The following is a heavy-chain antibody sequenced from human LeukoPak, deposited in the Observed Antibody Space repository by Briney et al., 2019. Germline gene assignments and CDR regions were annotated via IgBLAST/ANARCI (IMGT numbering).Heavy chain of an antibody. CDR2: IYHRGST. Sequence: PSETLSLTCTVSGGSISSSSYYWGWIRQPPGKGLEWIGSIYHRGSTHYNPSLKSRVTISVDTSKNQFSLKLSSVTAADTAVYYCAGYSSSFLYYYYGMDVWGQGTTVTVSS. CDR3: AGYSSSFLYYYYGMDV. D-gene: IGHD6-6*01. CDR1: GGSISSSSYY. V-gene: IGHV4-39*01. J-gene: IGHJ6*02.